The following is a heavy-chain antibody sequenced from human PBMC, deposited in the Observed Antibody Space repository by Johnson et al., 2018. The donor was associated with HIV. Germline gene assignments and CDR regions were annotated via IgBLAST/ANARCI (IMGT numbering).Heavy chain of an antibody. V-gene: IGHV3-7*03. CDR3: ARDDTGYSSSFDAFDV. CDR1: GFTFSSYW. CDR2: IKQDGSEK. D-gene: IGHD6-13*01. J-gene: IGHJ3*01. Sequence: MLLVESGGGLVQPGGSLRLSCAASGFTFSSYWMSWVRQAPGKGLEWVANIKQDGSEKYYVDPMKGRFTISRDNAKNSLYLQMNSLRAEDTAVYYCARDDTGYSSSFDAFDVWGQGTMVTVSS.